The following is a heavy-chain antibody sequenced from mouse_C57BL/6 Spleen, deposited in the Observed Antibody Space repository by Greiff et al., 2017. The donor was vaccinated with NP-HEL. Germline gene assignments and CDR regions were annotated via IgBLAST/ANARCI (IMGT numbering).Heavy chain of an antibody. CDR1: GYSITSGYY. CDR2: ISYDGSN. CDR3: ARGGDGNYLAWFAY. J-gene: IGHJ3*01. D-gene: IGHD2-1*01. V-gene: IGHV3-6*01. Sequence: DVKLQESGPGLVKPSQSLSLTCSVTGYSITSGYYWNWIRQFPGNKLEWMGYISYDGSNNYNPSLKNRISITRDTSKNQFFLKLNSVTTEDTATYYCARGGDGNYLAWFAYWGQGTLVTVSA.